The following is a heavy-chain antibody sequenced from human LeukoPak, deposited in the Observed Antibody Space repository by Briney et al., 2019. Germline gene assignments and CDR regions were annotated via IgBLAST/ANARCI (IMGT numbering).Heavy chain of an antibody. J-gene: IGHJ5*02. D-gene: IGHD1-7*01. CDR3: ARENSRPYNWFDP. CDR1: GFTFSGYW. V-gene: IGHV3-7*01. CDR2: IKQDGSEK. Sequence: PGGSLRLSCAASGFTFSGYWMSWVRQAPGKGLEWVANIKQDGSEKYYVDSVKGRFTISRDNAKNSLYLQMNSLRAEDTAVYYCARENSRPYNWFDPWGQGTLVAVSS.